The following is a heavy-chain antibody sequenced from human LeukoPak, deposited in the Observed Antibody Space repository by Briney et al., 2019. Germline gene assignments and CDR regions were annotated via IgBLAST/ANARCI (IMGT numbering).Heavy chain of an antibody. D-gene: IGHD3-3*01. Sequence: SETLSLTCAVYGGSFSGYYWSWIRQPPGKGLEWIGEINHSGSTNYNPSLKSRVTISVDTSKNQFSLKLSSVTAADTAVHYCARGGRTIFGVVIVKCGMDVWGQGTTVTVSS. CDR2: INHSGST. J-gene: IGHJ6*02. V-gene: IGHV4-34*01. CDR3: ARGGRTIFGVVIVKCGMDV. CDR1: GGSFSGYY.